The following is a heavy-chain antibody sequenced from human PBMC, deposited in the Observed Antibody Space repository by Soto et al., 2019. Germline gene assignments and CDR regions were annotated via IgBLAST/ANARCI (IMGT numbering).Heavy chain of an antibody. Sequence: QVQLVESGGGVVQPGRSLRLSCAASGFTFNSYGMHWVPQAPGKGLEWVAVISYDGSTKYYADSVKGRFTISRDNSKKTLYLQMNSLRAEDTAVFYCAKDQEDTAMVMVYWGQGTLVTVSS. CDR2: ISYDGSTK. J-gene: IGHJ4*02. D-gene: IGHD5-18*01. CDR1: GFTFNSYG. V-gene: IGHV3-30*18. CDR3: AKDQEDTAMVMVY.